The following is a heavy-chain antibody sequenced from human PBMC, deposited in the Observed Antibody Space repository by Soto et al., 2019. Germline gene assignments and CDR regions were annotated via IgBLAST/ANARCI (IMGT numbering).Heavy chain of an antibody. CDR3: ARGPLGYVLDY. J-gene: IGHJ4*02. D-gene: IGHD5-12*01. CDR1: GYTFTSYG. V-gene: IGHV1-18*01. Sequence: ASVKVSCKASGYTFTSYGISWVRQAPGQGLERMGWISAYNGNTNYAQKLKGRVTMTTDTSTSTAYMELRSLRSYDTAVYYCARGPLGYVLDYWGQGTLVTVSS. CDR2: ISAYNGNT.